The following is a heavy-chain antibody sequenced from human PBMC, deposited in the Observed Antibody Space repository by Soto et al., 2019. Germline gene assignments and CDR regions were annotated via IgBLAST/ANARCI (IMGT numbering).Heavy chain of an antibody. CDR3: AKGEGYCSSTSCYLRFDY. D-gene: IGHD2-2*01. CDR2: ISGSGGST. V-gene: IGHV3-23*01. J-gene: IGHJ4*02. Sequence: EVQLLECGGGLVQPGGSLRLSCAASGFTFSSYAMSWVRQAPGKGLEWVSAISGSGGSTYYADSVKGRFTISRDNSKNTLYLQMNSLRAEDTAVYYCAKGEGYCSSTSCYLRFDYWGQGTLVTVSS. CDR1: GFTFSSYA.